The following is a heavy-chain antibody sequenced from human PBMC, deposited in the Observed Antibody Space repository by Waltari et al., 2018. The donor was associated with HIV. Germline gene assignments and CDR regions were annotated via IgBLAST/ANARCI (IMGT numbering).Heavy chain of an antibody. J-gene: IGHJ4*02. CDR1: GYTFTSYA. CDR3: ARVPSYYYDSSGYSDY. Sequence: QVQLVQSGAEVKKPGASVKVSCKASGYTFTSYALHWVRKAPGQRLEWMGWINAGNGNTKYSQKFQGRVTITRDTSASTAYMELSSLRSEDTAVYYCARVPSYYYDSSGYSDYWGQGTLVTVSS. V-gene: IGHV1-3*01. D-gene: IGHD3-22*01. CDR2: INAGNGNT.